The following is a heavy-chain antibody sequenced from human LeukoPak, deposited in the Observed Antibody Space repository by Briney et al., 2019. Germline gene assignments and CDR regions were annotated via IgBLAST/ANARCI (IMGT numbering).Heavy chain of an antibody. J-gene: IGHJ4*02. V-gene: IGHV4-39*01. CDR2: IYYSEST. D-gene: IGHD3-16*02. Sequence: PSETLSLTCTVSVGSISSSSYYWGWMSQPSGKGLEWLGSIYYSESTYYNPSLKSRVTISVDTSKSQFSLKLSSVTAADTAVYYCARRIMITFGGVIAQDYWGQGTLVTVSS. CDR1: VGSISSSSYY. CDR3: ARRIMITFGGVIAQDY.